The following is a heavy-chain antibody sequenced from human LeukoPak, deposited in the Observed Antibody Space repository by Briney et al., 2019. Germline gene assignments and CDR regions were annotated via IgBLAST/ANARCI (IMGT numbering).Heavy chain of an antibody. CDR3: ARSGFFSLYFDY. V-gene: IGHV3-74*01. J-gene: IGHJ4*02. D-gene: IGHD5-12*01. CDR1: GFTFSSYW. Sequence: GGSLRLSCAASGFTFSSYWMHWVRQAPGKGLVWVSRINSDGSSTSYADSVKGRLTVSRDNAKNTLYLQMNSLRAEDTAVYYCARSGFFSLYFDYWARESWSPSPQ. CDR2: INSDGSST.